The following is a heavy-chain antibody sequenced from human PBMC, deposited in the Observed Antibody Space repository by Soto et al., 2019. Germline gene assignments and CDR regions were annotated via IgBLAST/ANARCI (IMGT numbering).Heavy chain of an antibody. J-gene: IGHJ4*02. Sequence: SETLSLTCAVYGGSFSGYYWSWIRQPPGKGLEWIGEINHSGSTNYNPSLKSRVTISVDTSKNQFSLKLSSVTAADTAVYYCARGVARSWLVGGHFDYWGQGTLVTVSS. V-gene: IGHV4-34*01. CDR2: INHSGST. D-gene: IGHD6-19*01. CDR3: ARGVARSWLVGGHFDY. CDR1: GGSFSGYY.